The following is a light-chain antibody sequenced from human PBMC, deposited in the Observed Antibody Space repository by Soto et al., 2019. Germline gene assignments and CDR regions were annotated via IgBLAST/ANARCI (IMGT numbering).Light chain of an antibody. CDR2: KAS. J-gene: IGKJ2*01. CDR3: QQYNSYPYT. V-gene: IGKV1-5*03. Sequence: QMTQSPSTLSASVGDRVTITCRASQSISNWLAWYQQKPGKAPNLLIYKASSLESGVPSRFSGSGSGTEFTLAISSLQPDDFATYNCQQYNSYPYTFGQGTKLEIK. CDR1: QSISNW.